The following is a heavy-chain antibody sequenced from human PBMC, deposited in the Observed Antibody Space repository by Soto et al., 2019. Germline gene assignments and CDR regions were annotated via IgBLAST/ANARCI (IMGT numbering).Heavy chain of an antibody. Sequence: GGSLRLSCAASGFTVSSNYMSWVRQAPGKGLEWVSVIYSGGSTYYADSVKGRFTISRDNSKNTLYLQMNSLRAEDTAVYYCARGEREYSGYDRNYYFDYWGQGTLVTVSS. CDR2: IYSGGST. V-gene: IGHV3-66*01. CDR3: ARGEREYSGYDRNYYFDY. J-gene: IGHJ4*02. CDR1: GFTVSSNY. D-gene: IGHD5-12*01.